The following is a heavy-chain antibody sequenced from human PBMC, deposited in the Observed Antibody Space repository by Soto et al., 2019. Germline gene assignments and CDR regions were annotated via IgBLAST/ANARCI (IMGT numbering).Heavy chain of an antibody. D-gene: IGHD3-10*01. CDR3: SNGLATYGPLTHDY. CDR2: LTGSSSNI. Sequence: EVQLLESGGGLVQPGGSLRLSCAASGFSFRNYAMSWGRQAPGKGLEWISTLTGSSSNIYYADSVKGRFAISRDNSRNTLYLQMNSLTAEDTAVYYCSNGLATYGPLTHDYWGQGTLVTVSS. J-gene: IGHJ4*02. CDR1: GFSFRNYA. V-gene: IGHV3-23*01.